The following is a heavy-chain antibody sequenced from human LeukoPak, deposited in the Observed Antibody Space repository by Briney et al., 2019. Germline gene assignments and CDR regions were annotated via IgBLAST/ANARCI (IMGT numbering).Heavy chain of an antibody. V-gene: IGHV3-53*01. CDR3: AGRDGYNFFQH. J-gene: IGHJ1*01. CDR1: GFTVSSNY. CDR2: IYRGGDT. D-gene: IGHD5-24*01. Sequence: GGSLRLSCAASGFTVSSNYMSWLRQAPGKGLEWVSVIYRGGDTFYADSVKGRFTISRDNSRNTLHLQMNSLRAEDTAVYYCAGRDGYNFFQHWGQGTLVTVSS.